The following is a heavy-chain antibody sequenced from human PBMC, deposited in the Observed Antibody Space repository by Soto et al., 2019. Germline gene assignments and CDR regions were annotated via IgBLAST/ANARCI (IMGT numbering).Heavy chain of an antibody. D-gene: IGHD2-2*01. CDR2: LNPNSGNT. CDR3: ARASLRQPGRLLSY. CDR1: GYTFTSYD. V-gene: IGHV1-8*01. Sequence: ASVKVSCKASGYTFTSYDINWVRPATVQGLEWMGWLNPNSGNTGYAQKFQGRVTMTRNTSISTAYMELSSLRSEDTAVYYCARASLRQPGRLLSYSAQGTLVTVSS. J-gene: IGHJ4*02.